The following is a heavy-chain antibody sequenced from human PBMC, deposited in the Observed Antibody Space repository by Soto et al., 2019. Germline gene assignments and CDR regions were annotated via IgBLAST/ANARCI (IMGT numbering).Heavy chain of an antibody. D-gene: IGHD6-6*01. CDR1: GGSISSGGYY. V-gene: IGHV4-31*03. J-gene: IGHJ4*02. CDR2: IYYSGST. Sequence: QVQLQESGPGLVKPSQTLSLTCTVSGGSISSGGYYWSWIRQHPGKVLEWIGYIYYSGSTYYNPSLKSRVTISVDTSKNQFSLKLSSVTAADTAVYYCARDLIIAARPAGYFDYWGQGTLVTVSS. CDR3: ARDLIIAARPAGYFDY.